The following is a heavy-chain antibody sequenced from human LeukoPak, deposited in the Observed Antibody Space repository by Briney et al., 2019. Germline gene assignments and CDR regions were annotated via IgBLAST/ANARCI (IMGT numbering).Heavy chain of an antibody. V-gene: IGHV3-30-3*01. CDR3: ARDLLTTVTDTLDY. CDR2: ISYDGSNK. Sequence: GGSLRLSCAASGFTFSSYAMHWVRQAPGKGLEWVAVISYDGSNKYYADSVKGRFTISRDNAKNSLYLQMNSLRAEDTAVYYCARDLLTTVTDTLDYWGQGTLVTVSS. CDR1: GFTFSSYA. J-gene: IGHJ4*02. D-gene: IGHD4-17*01.